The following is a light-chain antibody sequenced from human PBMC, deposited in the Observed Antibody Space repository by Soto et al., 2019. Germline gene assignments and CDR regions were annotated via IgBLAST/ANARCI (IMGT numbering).Light chain of an antibody. CDR1: QSLVHSNGYTY. CDR3: MQALQNPLT. J-gene: IGKJ4*01. V-gene: IGKV2-28*01. CDR2: LGS. Sequence: DIVKAQSRLGLRVTPGEPSSVSCRSSQSLVHSNGYTYLAWYLQTPGQSPQXLIYLGSNRASGVPERFSGSGSGTDFTLKISRLEPEDVAVYYCMQALQNPLTFGGGTKVDI.